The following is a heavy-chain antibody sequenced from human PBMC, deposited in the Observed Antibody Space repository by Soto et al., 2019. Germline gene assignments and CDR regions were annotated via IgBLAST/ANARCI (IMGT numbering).Heavy chain of an antibody. CDR2: ISGNGADT. CDR3: AREENCSDGICYSEYFQR. V-gene: IGHV3-23*01. CDR1: GFTFSSYA. D-gene: IGHD2-15*01. Sequence: DVQLLESGGGLVQPGGSVRLSCAASGFTFSSYAMSWVRQAPGKGLEWVSAISGNGADTSYADSVRGRFTISRDNSKDTLFLQMNSLRADDTAVYYCAREENCSDGICYSEYFQRWGQGTLVTVSS. J-gene: IGHJ1*01.